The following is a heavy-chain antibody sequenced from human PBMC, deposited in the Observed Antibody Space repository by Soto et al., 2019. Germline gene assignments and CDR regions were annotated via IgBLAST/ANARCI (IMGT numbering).Heavy chain of an antibody. CDR1: GGSISSGGYY. Sequence: SETLSLTCTVSGGSISSGGYYWSWIRQHPGKGLEWIGYIYYSGSTYYNPSLKSRVTISVDTSKNQFSLKLSSVTAADTAVYYCARRTGYSSNDAFDIWGQGTMVTV. D-gene: IGHD6-13*01. CDR2: IYYSGST. V-gene: IGHV4-31*03. J-gene: IGHJ3*02. CDR3: ARRTGYSSNDAFDI.